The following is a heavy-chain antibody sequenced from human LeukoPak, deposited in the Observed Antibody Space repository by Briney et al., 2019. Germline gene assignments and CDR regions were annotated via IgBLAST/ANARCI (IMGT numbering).Heavy chain of an antibody. CDR3: AIQLGHDFWSGTFDY. CDR2: ISSSSSYI. Sequence: GGSLRLSCAASGFTLSSHSMNWVRQAPGKGLEWVASISSSSSYIYYADSVKGRFTISRDNAKNSLFLQMNSLRAEDTAVYYCAIQLGHDFWSGTFDYWGQGTLVTVSS. J-gene: IGHJ4*02. D-gene: IGHD3-3*01. CDR1: GFTLSSHS. V-gene: IGHV3-21*04.